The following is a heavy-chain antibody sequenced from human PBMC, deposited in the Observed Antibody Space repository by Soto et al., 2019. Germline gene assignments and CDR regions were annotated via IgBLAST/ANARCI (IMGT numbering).Heavy chain of an antibody. CDR1: GGSISSGGYS. CDR3: ARENHVLPGGYCDY. J-gene: IGHJ4*02. V-gene: IGHV4-30-2*01. CDR2: IYHSGST. D-gene: IGHD3-10*01. Sequence: QLQLQESGSGLVKPSQTLSLTCAVSGGSISSGGYSWSWIRQPPGKGLEWIGYIYHSGSTYYNPSLKSRVTVSVDTSKTQFSLKLSSMTAADTAVYYRARENHVLPGGYCDYWGQGTLVTVSS.